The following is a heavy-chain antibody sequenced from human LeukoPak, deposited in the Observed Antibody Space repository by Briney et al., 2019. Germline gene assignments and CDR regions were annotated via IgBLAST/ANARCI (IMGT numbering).Heavy chain of an antibody. J-gene: IGHJ4*02. CDR3: ARAALGDYYDSSGPIDY. V-gene: IGHV3-48*04. Sequence: PGGSLRLSCAASGFTFSSYSMNWVRQAPGKGLEWVSYISSSSSTIYYADSVKGRFTISRDNAKNTLYLQMNSLRAEDTAVYYCARAALGDYYDSSGPIDYWGQGTLVTVSS. CDR1: GFTFSSYS. CDR2: ISSSSSTI. D-gene: IGHD3-22*01.